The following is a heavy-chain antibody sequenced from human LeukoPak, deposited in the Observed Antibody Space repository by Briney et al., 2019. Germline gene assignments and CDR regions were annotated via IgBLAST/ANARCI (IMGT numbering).Heavy chain of an antibody. CDR1: GYTFTSYY. CDR3: AREWNWNYGWFDP. V-gene: IGHV1-46*01. D-gene: IGHD1-7*01. J-gene: IGHJ5*02. CDR2: INPSGGST. Sequence: ASVKVSCKASGYTFTSYYMHWVRQAPGQGLEWMGIINPSGGSTSYAQKFQGRVTMTTDTSTSTAYMELRSLRSDDTAVYYCAREWNWNYGWFDPWGQGTLVTVSS.